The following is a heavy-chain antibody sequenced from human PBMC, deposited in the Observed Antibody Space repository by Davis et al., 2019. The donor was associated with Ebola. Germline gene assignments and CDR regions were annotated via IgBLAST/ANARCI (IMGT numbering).Heavy chain of an antibody. V-gene: IGHV3-23*01. D-gene: IGHD3-3*01. CDR3: AKDSLTYYDFWSGYYRYYYGMDV. CDR2: ISGSGGST. J-gene: IGHJ6*02. Sequence: GGSLRLSCAASGFTFSSYAMSWVRQAPGKGLEWVSAISGSGGSTYYADSVKGRFTISRDNSKNTLYLQMNSLRAEDTAVYYCAKDSLTYYDFWSGYYRYYYGMDVWGQGTTVTVSS. CDR1: GFTFSSYA.